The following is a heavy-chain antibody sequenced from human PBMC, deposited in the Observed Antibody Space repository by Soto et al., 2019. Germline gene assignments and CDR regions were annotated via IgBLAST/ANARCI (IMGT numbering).Heavy chain of an antibody. CDR3: GKASLLRFLDSSFDY. CDR1: GFTFGNYA. J-gene: IGHJ4*02. CDR2: ISGSGGST. D-gene: IGHD3-3*01. V-gene: IGHV3-23*01. Sequence: GGSLRLSCAASGFTFGNYAMTWVRQAPGKGLEWVSGISGSGGSTYYADSVEGRFTISRDNSKNTLYLQMNSLRAEDTAVYYCGKASLLRFLDSSFDYWGQGTLVTVST.